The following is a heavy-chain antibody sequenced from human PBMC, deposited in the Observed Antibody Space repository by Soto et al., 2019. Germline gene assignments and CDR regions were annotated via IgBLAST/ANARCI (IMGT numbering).Heavy chain of an antibody. D-gene: IGHD2-15*01. CDR1: GFTLSGFD. J-gene: IGHJ4*02. CDR3: TRRYCSGGGCYSDFDY. Sequence: GGSLRLSCAASGFTLSGFDIHWVRQASGEGLEWVGRIKSKVESYAKELAESVKGRFTISRDDPKNTAYLEMNSLKTEDMAVYYCTRRYCSGGGCYSDFDYWGQGALVTVSS. V-gene: IGHV3-73*01. CDR2: IKSKVESYAK.